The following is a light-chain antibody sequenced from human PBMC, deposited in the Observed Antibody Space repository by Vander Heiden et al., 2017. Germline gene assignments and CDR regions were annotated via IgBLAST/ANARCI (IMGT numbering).Light chain of an antibody. CDR2: GAS. J-gene: IGKJ2*01. CDR3: QQYGSSPLYT. CDR1: QSVSSNY. V-gene: IGKV3-20*01. Sequence: ETVLTQSPGTLSLSPGESATLSCRASQSVSSNYLAWYQHKPGQAPRLLIYGASSRATGIPDRFSGSRSGTDFTLTINRLEPEDFAVYYCQQYGSSPLYTFGQGTKLEIK.